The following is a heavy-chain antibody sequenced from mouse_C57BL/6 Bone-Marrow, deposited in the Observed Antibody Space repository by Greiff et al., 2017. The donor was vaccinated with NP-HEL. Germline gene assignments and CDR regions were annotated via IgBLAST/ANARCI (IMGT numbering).Heavy chain of an antibody. V-gene: IGHV1-62-2*01. Sequence: QVQLKQSGAELVKPGASVKLSCKASGYTFTEYTIHWVKQRSGQGLEWIGWFYPGSGSIKYNEKFKDKATLTADKSSITVYMELSRLTSEDSAVYFCARHEPLYYSNYEYFDVWGTGTTVTVSS. CDR1: GYTFTEYT. D-gene: IGHD2-5*01. CDR2: FYPGSGSI. CDR3: ARHEPLYYSNYEYFDV. J-gene: IGHJ1*03.